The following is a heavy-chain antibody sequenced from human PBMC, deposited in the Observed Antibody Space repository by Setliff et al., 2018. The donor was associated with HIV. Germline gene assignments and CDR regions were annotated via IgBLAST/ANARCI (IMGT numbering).Heavy chain of an antibody. CDR2: IYSNGGT. V-gene: IGHV4-59*01. D-gene: IGHD3-10*01. Sequence: SETLSLTCAVYGGSFSGYYWSWIRQPPGKGLEYIGYIYSNGGTNYNPSLMSRVTISLDTPKNQFSLKLNSVIAADTAVYYCARNRVPSSLWGQGTLVTVSS. CDR1: GGSFSGYY. J-gene: IGHJ4*02. CDR3: ARNRVPSSL.